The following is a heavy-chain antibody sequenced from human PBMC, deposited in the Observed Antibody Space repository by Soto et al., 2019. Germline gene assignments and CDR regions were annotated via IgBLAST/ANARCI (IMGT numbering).Heavy chain of an antibody. Sequence: LGESLNISCKGSGYSFTTYLISLVREMPGKGLEGMRRIDPSDSYTDYSPSSQGHVTISADKSISTAYMQWSSLKASDTAMFYFACLAATFWSGSYYKMDVWGQGTTVTVSS. CDR2: IDPSDSYT. CDR1: GYSFTTYL. J-gene: IGHJ6*02. D-gene: IGHD6-13*01. CDR3: ACLAATFWSGSYYKMDV. V-gene: IGHV5-10-1*01.